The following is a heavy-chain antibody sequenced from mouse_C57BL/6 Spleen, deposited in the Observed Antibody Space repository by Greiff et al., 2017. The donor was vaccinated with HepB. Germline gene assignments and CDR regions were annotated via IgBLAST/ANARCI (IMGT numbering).Heavy chain of an antibody. J-gene: IGHJ4*01. D-gene: IGHD2-13*01. CDR1: GYAFSSYW. Sequence: VKLVESGAELVKPGASVKISCKASGYAFSSYWMNWVKQRPGKGLEWIGQIYPGDGDTNYNGKFKGKATLTADKSSSTAYMQLSSLTSEDSAVYFCARPTNYYAMDYWGQGTSVTVSS. CDR2: IYPGDGDT. V-gene: IGHV1-80*01. CDR3: ARPTNYYAMDY.